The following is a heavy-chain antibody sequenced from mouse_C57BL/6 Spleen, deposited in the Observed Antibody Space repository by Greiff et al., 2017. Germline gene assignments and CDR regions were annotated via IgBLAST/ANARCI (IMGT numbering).Heavy chain of an antibody. CDR1: GYTFTSYW. CDR2: IYPGSGST. Sequence: VQLQQPGAELVKPGASVKMSCKASGYTFTSYWITWVKQRPGQGLEWIGDIYPGSGSTNYNETFKSKATLTVDTSSSTAYMQLSSLTSEDSAVYYCARGGYYSNYEYYAMDYWGQGTSVTVSS. J-gene: IGHJ4*01. CDR3: ARGGYYSNYEYYAMDY. V-gene: IGHV1-55*01. D-gene: IGHD2-5*01.